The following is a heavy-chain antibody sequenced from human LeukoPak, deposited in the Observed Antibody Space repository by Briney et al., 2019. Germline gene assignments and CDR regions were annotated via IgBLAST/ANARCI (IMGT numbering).Heavy chain of an antibody. CDR3: ARDERRGWFDF. Sequence: SETLSLACAVSSDSVTSSNWWTWVRQPPGRGLEWIGDVYHNGNTILNPSLKTRVTMSVDTSKNQFSLNLTSVTAADTAVYYCARDERRGWFDFWGQGTLVTVSS. J-gene: IGHJ5*01. CDR2: VYHNGNT. CDR1: SDSVTSSNW. V-gene: IGHV4-4*02.